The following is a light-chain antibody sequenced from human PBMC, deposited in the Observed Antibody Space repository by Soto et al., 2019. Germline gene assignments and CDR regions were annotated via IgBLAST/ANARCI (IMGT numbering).Light chain of an antibody. CDR3: QQYGSSPRT. J-gene: IGKJ1*01. Sequence: IVLTQSPGTLSLSPGERATLSCRASQSVSSSYLAWYQQKPGQAPRVLIYGASSRATGIPDRFSGSGSGTDFTLTISRLEPEDFAVYYCQQYGSSPRTFGQGTKVEIK. V-gene: IGKV3-20*01. CDR1: QSVSSSY. CDR2: GAS.